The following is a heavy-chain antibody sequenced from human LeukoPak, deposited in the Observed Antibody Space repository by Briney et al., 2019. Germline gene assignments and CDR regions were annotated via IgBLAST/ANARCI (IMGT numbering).Heavy chain of an antibody. D-gene: IGHD7-27*01. CDR3: ARDGPLGNDVYDI. Sequence: SQTLPLTCAISGDSDSSNSDTWNWIRQSPSRGLEWLGRTFYRSKWSHQYPVSVKGRITINPGTSKNQFSLQLNSVTLEDTAVYYCARDGPLGNDVYDIWGKGTMVTVSS. CDR1: GDSDSSNSDT. V-gene: IGHV6-1*01. CDR2: TFYRSKWSH. J-gene: IGHJ3*02.